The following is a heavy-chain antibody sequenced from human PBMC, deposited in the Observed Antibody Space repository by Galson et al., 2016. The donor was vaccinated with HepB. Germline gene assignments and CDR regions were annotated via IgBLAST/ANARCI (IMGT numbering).Heavy chain of an antibody. CDR2: INSDESDS. CDR1: GFAFSGYW. CDR3: ARGGVYNYGPVDY. V-gene: IGHV3-74*01. D-gene: IGHD5-18*01. Sequence: SLRLSCAASGFAFSGYWMHWVRQVXGKGLVWVSRINSDESDSNYADSVKGRFTISRDNAKKTLYLQMNSLRAEDTAVYYCARGGVYNYGPVDYWGQGTLVTVSS. J-gene: IGHJ4*02.